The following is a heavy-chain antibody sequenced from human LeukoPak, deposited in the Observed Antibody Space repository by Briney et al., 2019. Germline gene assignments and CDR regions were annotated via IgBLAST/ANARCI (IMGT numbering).Heavy chain of an antibody. CDR1: GFTFSSYS. Sequence: PGGSLRLSCAASGFTFSSYSMNWVRQAPGKGLEWVSSISSSSSYIYYAGSVKGRFTISRDNAKNSLYLQMNSLRAEDTAVYYCARDRGIAAAGRSNYFDYWGQGTLVTVSS. D-gene: IGHD6-13*01. CDR3: ARDRGIAAAGRSNYFDY. J-gene: IGHJ4*02. V-gene: IGHV3-21*01. CDR2: ISSSSSYI.